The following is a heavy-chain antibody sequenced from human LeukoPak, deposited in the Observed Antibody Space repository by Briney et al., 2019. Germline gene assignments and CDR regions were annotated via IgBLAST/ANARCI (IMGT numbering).Heavy chain of an antibody. CDR3: ARDGYCRSTSCFHGLDY. V-gene: IGHV3-7*01. J-gene: IGHJ4*02. CDR1: GFTFRSYW. CDR2: IKQDGSEN. Sequence: GGSLRLSCAASGFTFRSYWMSWVRQAPGKGLEWVANIKQDGSENYYVDSVRGRFTVSRDNAKNSLYLQMNSLRADDTAVYYCARDGYCRSTSCFHGLDYWGQGTLVTVSS. D-gene: IGHD2-2*01.